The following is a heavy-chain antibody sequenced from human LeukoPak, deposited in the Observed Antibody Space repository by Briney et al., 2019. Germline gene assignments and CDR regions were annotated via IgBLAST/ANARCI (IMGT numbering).Heavy chain of an antibody. CDR3: AKDHYWSIDY. V-gene: IGHV3-74*01. D-gene: IGHD3-3*01. J-gene: IGHJ4*02. CDR1: GFDFSSNW. CDR2: IKGDGIST. Sequence: GGSLRPSCAASGFDFSSNWMHWVRHAPGQGLVWVSRIKGDGISTNYADSVKGRFTISRDIAKNTLYLQMNSLRAQDAGVYYCAKDHYWSIDYWGRGTLVTVSS.